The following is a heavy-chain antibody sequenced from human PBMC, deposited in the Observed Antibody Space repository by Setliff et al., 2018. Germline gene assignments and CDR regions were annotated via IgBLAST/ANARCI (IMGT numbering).Heavy chain of an antibody. CDR3: ARAMHYDSSGYYYDRDDAFDI. V-gene: IGHV4-59*01. D-gene: IGHD3-22*01. CDR2: IYYSGST. J-gene: IGHJ3*02. CDR1: SASRSINTYY. Sequence: PSETLSLTCTVSSASRSINTYYWSWIRQPPGKGLDWVGNIYYSGSTNYNPSLKSRVTISVDTSKNQFSLKLSSVTAADTAVYYCARAMHYDSSGYYYDRDDAFDIWGQGTMVTVSS.